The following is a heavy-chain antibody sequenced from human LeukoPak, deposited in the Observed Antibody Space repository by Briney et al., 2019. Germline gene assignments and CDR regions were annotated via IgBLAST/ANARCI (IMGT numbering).Heavy chain of an antibody. D-gene: IGHD3-16*01. CDR3: TKDVLRLNYGYFDL. V-gene: IGHV3-23*01. J-gene: IGHJ2*01. CDR1: GFTLSNYA. Sequence: GGSLRLSCAASGFTLSNYAMSGVPQGPGKGPWWVAGISYSSGSIYYLDSVKGRFTISRDNSSNTLYLQMNSLRAEDTAVYYCTKDVLRLNYGYFDLWGRGTLVSVSS. CDR2: ISYSSGSI.